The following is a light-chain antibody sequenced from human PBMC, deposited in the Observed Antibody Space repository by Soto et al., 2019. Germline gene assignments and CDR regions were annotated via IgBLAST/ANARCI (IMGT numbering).Light chain of an antibody. CDR1: QSVSSD. CDR3: QQFGSSAWT. CDR2: GAS. V-gene: IGKV3-20*01. J-gene: IGKJ1*01. Sequence: EIVMTQSPATLSVSPGERATLSCRASQSVSSDLVWYHQKPGQAPRLLIYGASSRATGIPDRFSGSGSGTDFTLTISRLEPEDFAVYYCQQFGSSAWTFGQGTKVDIK.